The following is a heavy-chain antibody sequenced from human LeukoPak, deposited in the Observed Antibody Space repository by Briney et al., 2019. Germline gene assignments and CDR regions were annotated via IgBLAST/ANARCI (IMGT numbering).Heavy chain of an antibody. CDR1: GFTFSSYW. Sequence: PGGSLRLSCAASGFTFSSYWMSWVRQAPGKGLEWVANIKHDGSEKYYVDSVKGRFTISRDNAKNSLYLQMNSLRAEDTAVYYCARDRPFYGSGSYYNPWGQGTLVTVSS. J-gene: IGHJ5*02. D-gene: IGHD3-10*01. V-gene: IGHV3-7*03. CDR3: ARDRPFYGSGSYYNP. CDR2: IKHDGSEK.